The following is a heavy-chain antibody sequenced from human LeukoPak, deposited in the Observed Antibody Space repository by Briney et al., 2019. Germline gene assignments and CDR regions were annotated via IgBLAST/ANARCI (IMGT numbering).Heavy chain of an antibody. Sequence: GGSLRLSCAASGFTFSSYSMNWVRQAPGKGLEWVSYISSSSSTIYYADSVKGRFTISRDNAKNSLYLQMNSLRAEDTAVYYCARGATVTTKPPDYWGQGTLVTVSP. CDR1: GFTFSSYS. CDR2: ISSSSSTI. J-gene: IGHJ4*02. V-gene: IGHV3-48*01. D-gene: IGHD4-17*01. CDR3: ARGATVTTKPPDY.